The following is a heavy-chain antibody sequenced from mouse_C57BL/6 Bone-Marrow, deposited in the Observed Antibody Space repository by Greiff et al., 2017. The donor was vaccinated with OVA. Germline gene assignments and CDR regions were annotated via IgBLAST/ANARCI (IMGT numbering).Heavy chain of an antibody. D-gene: IGHD3-2*02. CDR1: GYTFTSYW. CDR3: EKLWQLRLRYY. CDR2: IDPSDSET. J-gene: IGHJ2*01. Sequence: QVQLQQPGAELVRPGSSVKLSCKASGYTFTSYWMHWVKQRPIQGLEWIGNIDPSDSETNYNQKFKDKATLTVDKSSSTAYMQLSSLTSEDSAVYSCEKLWQLRLRYYWGQGTTLTVSS. V-gene: IGHV1-52*01.